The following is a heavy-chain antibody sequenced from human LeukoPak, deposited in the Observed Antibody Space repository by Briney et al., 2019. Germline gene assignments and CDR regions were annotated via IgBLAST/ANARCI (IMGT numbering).Heavy chain of an antibody. CDR1: GFTFSSYS. J-gene: IGHJ4*02. CDR3: ARVPVGDTAMVIWGTWYFDY. CDR2: ISSSSSYI. D-gene: IGHD5-18*01. Sequence: GGSLRLSCAASGFTFSSYSMNWVRQAPGKGLEWVSSISSSSSYIYYADSAKGRFTISRDNAKNSLYLQMNSLRAEDTAVYYCARVPVGDTAMVIWGTWYFDYWGQGTLVTVSS. V-gene: IGHV3-21*01.